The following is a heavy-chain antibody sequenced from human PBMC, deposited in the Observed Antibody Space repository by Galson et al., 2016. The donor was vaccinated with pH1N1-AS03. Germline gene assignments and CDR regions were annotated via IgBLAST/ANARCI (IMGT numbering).Heavy chain of an antibody. D-gene: IGHD5-24*01. Sequence: PALVKPTQTLTLTCTVSGFSLSTGGMRVSWIRQPPGKALEWLGRIDWDDGTFYSTSLKTRLTISKDTSKNRVVLTMTNMDPVDTGTYYCARTLNYNTGLDVWGPGATVTVSS. CDR2: IDWDDGT. J-gene: IGHJ6*02. CDR3: ARTLNYNTGLDV. V-gene: IGHV2-70*04. CDR1: GFSLSTGGMR.